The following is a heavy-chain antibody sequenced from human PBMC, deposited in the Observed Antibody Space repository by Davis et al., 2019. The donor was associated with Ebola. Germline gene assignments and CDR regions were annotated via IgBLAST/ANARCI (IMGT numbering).Heavy chain of an antibody. CDR1: GGSISSYY. Sequence: PSETLSLTCTVSGGSISSYYWSWIRQPPGKGLEWIGYIYYSGSTNYNPSLKSRVTISVDTSKNQFSLKLSSVTAADTAVYYCARLTTMVQGQPLPSFDYWGQGTLVTVSS. V-gene: IGHV4-59*01. CDR3: ARLTTMVQGQPLPSFDY. CDR2: IYYSGST. J-gene: IGHJ4*02. D-gene: IGHD3-10*01.